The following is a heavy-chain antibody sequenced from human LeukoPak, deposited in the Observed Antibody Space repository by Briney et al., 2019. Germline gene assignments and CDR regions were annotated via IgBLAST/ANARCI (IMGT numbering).Heavy chain of an antibody. CDR2: IIPIFGTA. V-gene: IGHV1-69*13. CDR3: ARVSDVGYGSGPENLFLGAFDI. J-gene: IGHJ3*02. Sequence: GASVKVSCKASGGTFSSYAISWVRQAPGQGLEWMGGIIPIFGTANYAQKFQGRVTITADESTSTAYMELSSLRSEDTAVYYCARVSDVGYGSGPENLFLGAFDIWGQGTMVTVSS. D-gene: IGHD3-10*01. CDR1: GGTFSSYA.